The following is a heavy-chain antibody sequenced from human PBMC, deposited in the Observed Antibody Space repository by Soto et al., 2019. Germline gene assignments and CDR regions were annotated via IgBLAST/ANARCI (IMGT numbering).Heavy chain of an antibody. V-gene: IGHV1-69*06. CDR2: LVPKFGAP. D-gene: IGHD3-9*01. CDR1: GGSFSSHC. J-gene: IGHJ4*02. Sequence: QAHLVQSGAEVKKPGSSVKVSCRASGGSFSSHCLIWVRQAPGQGLEWMGGLVPKFGAPKYAQKFQDRVTITADISTTTVYMELNRLKVEDTAMYFCARWAGECIEGDWFAPLDFWGQGTPLTVSS. CDR3: ARWAGECIEGDWFAPLDF.